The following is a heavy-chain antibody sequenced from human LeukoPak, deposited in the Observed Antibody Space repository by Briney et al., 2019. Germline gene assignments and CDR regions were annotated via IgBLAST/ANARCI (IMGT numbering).Heavy chain of an antibody. CDR1: GGSISSGSYY. V-gene: IGHV4-61*02. CDR2: IYTSGST. D-gene: IGHD6-19*01. CDR3: ARSGRIAVADY. J-gene: IGHJ4*02. Sequence: SETLSLTCTVSGGSISSGSYYWSWIRQPAGKGLEWIGRIYTSGSTNYNPSLKSRVTISVDTSKNQFSLKLSSVTAADTAVYYCARSGRIAVADYWGQGTLVTVSS.